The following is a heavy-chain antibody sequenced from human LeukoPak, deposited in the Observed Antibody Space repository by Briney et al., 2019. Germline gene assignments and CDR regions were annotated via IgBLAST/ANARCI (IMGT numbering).Heavy chain of an antibody. D-gene: IGHD3-22*01. V-gene: IGHV4-59*01. J-gene: IGHJ4*02. CDR3: ARSFSSGYYSSYYFDY. CDR1: GGSIRSYY. CDR2: IYYSGST. Sequence: SETLSLTCTVSGGSIRSYYWSWFRKPPGKGLEWFGYIYYSGSTNYNPSLKSRVTISVDTSKNQFSLKLSSVTAADTAVYYCARSFSSGYYSSYYFDYWGQGTLVTVSS.